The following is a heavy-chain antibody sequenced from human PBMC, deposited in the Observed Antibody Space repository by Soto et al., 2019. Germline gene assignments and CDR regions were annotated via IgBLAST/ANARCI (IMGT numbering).Heavy chain of an antibody. CDR2: ISWNSGNI. CDR3: AKLEGAFDI. J-gene: IGHJ3*02. CDR1: GLSFDDYA. V-gene: IGHV3-9*01. Sequence: EVQLVESGGGLEQPGRSLRLSCAASGLSFDDYAMHWVRQAPGKGLEWVSGISWNSGNIGYGDSVKGRFTISRDNAKNSLYLQMNSLRAEDTALYYSAKLEGAFDIWGQGTMVNVSS.